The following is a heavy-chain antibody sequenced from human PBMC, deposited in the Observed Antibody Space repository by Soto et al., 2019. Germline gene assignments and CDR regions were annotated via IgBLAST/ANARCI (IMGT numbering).Heavy chain of an antibody. D-gene: IGHD2-15*01. CDR3: ARERLGYCSGGSCYLKGGGAFDI. J-gene: IGHJ3*02. CDR1: GFTFSSYG. Sequence: GGSLRLSCAASGFTFSSYGMHWVRQAPGKGLEWVAVIWYDGSNKYYADSVKGRFTISRDNSKNTLYLQMNSLRAEETAVYYCARERLGYCSGGSCYLKGGGAFDIWGQGTMVTVSS. V-gene: IGHV3-33*01. CDR2: IWYDGSNK.